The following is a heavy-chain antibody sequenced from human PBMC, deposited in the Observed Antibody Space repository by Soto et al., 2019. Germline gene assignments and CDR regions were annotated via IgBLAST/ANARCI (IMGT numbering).Heavy chain of an antibody. J-gene: IGHJ4*02. V-gene: IGHV3-23*01. D-gene: IGHD4-17*01. Sequence: EVQLLESGGGLVQPGGSLRLSCAASGFTFTTSAMSWVRQAPGKGLEWVSAITGSGDSTYYADSVKGRFTISRDNSKKPVYLQMNSLRAEDTAVYYCAKDYGDRYFFDYWGQGTLATVSS. CDR3: AKDYGDRYFFDY. CDR2: ITGSGDST. CDR1: GFTFTTSA.